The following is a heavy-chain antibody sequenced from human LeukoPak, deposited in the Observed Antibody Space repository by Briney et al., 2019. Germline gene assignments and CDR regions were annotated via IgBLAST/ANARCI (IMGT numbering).Heavy chain of an antibody. V-gene: IGHV3-74*01. CDR3: AWGGIAAFDS. CDR2: INSDGSST. Sequence: PGGSLRLSXAASGFTFSSYWMHWVRQAPGKGLVWGSRINSDGSSTSYADSVKGRFTISRDNAKNSLYLQMNSLRAEDTAVYYCAWGGIAAFDSWGQGTLVTVSS. D-gene: IGHD2-21*01. J-gene: IGHJ4*02. CDR1: GFTFSSYW.